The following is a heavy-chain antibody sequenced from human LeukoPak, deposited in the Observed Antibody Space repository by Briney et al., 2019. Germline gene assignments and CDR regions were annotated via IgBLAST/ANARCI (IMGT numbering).Heavy chain of an antibody. D-gene: IGHD3-16*02. Sequence: PSETLSLTCAVYGGSFSGYYWSWIRQPPGKGLEWIGEINHSGSTNYNPSLKSRVTISVDTSKNQFSLKLSSVTAADTAVYYCARPPRYDYVWGSYRYGSYFDYWGQGTLVTVSS. J-gene: IGHJ4*02. CDR3: ARPPRYDYVWGSYRYGSYFDY. V-gene: IGHV4-34*01. CDR1: GGSFSGYY. CDR2: INHSGST.